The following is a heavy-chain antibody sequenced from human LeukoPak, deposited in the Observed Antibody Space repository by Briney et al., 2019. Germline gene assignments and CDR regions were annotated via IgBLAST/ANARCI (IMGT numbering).Heavy chain of an antibody. J-gene: IGHJ4*02. V-gene: IGHV3-30*18. D-gene: IGHD2-15*01. CDR2: ISYDGSNK. CDR1: GFTFSSYG. Sequence: GGSLRLSCAASGFTFSSYGMHWVRQAPGKGLEWVAVISYDGSNKYYADSVKGRFTISRDNSKNTLYLQMNSLRAEDTAVHYCAKDQGYCSGGSCYPSGYFDYWGQGTLVTVSS. CDR3: AKDQGYCSGGSCYPSGYFDY.